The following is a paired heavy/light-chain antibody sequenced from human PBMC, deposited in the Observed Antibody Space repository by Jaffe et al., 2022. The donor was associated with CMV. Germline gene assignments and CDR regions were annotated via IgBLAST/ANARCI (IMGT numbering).Heavy chain of an antibody. CDR3: VRHVREEYYFGGSGYYYDYFDH. CDR1: GDSISSSNDY. Sequence: QLQLQESGPGLMKPSETLSVICAVSGDSISSSNDYWGWVRQPPGKELEWIGSISDSERAYYNPALESRVFISADTSKNQFSLRLSSVTAADTAVYYCVRHVREEYYFGGSGYYYDYFDHWGQGTLVTVSS. V-gene: IGHV4-39*01. J-gene: IGHJ4*02. CDR2: ISDSERA. D-gene: IGHD3-22*01.
Light chain of an antibody. CDR2: GGS. CDR3: QQGT. J-gene: IGKJ4*01. V-gene: IGKV1-9*01. CDR1: QAISGY. Sequence: DIQLTQSPSLLSASVGHTVTITCRASQAISGYLAWYQQKPGKPPKLLIYGGSTLQSGVPSRFSGGGSGTEFTLTITRLEPEDFAIYYCQQGTFGGGTKVEVK.